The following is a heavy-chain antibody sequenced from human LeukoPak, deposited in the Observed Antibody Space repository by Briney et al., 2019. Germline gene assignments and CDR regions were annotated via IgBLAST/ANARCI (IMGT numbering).Heavy chain of an antibody. Sequence: GGSLRLSCAASGFTFTSYSMSWVRQAPGKGLEWVSGTSDRGDYTYYADSVKGRFTISRDNAKNSLYLQMNSLRAEDTAVYYCARDTYYYDSSGYCDYWGQGTLVTVSS. CDR2: TSDRGDYT. D-gene: IGHD3-22*01. V-gene: IGHV3-23*01. CDR3: ARDTYYYDSSGYCDY. CDR1: GFTFTSYS. J-gene: IGHJ4*02.